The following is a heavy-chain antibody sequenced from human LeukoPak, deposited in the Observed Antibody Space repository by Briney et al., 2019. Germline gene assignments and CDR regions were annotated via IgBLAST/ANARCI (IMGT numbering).Heavy chain of an antibody. CDR2: IDSDGSST. Sequence: GGSLRLSCAASGFTFSSYWMHWVRQAPGKGLVWVSRIDSDGSSTTYADSVKGRFTISRDNSKNTLYLQMNSLRAEDTAVYYCARGSRKQWLVRESAFDIWGQGTMVTVSS. CDR1: GFTFSSYW. CDR3: ARGSRKQWLVRESAFDI. V-gene: IGHV3-74*01. J-gene: IGHJ3*02. D-gene: IGHD6-19*01.